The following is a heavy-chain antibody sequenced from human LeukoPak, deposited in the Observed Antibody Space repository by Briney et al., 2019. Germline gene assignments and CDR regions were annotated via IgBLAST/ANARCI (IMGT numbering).Heavy chain of an antibody. Sequence: GASVKVSCKASGYTFSDYYMHLVRQAPGQGLEWMGIINPSGGSTSYAQKFQGRVTMTRDTSTSTVYMELSSLRSEDTAVYYCARGRYSESRYYYAWSYWGQGTLVTVSS. CDR2: INPSGGST. CDR3: ARGRYSESRYYYAWSY. CDR1: GYTFSDYY. D-gene: IGHD3-22*01. J-gene: IGHJ4*02. V-gene: IGHV1-46*01.